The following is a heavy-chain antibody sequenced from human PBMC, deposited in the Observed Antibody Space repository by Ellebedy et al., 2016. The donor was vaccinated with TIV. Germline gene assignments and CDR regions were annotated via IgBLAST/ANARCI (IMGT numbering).Heavy chain of an antibody. CDR3: ARSAGDSSGWFAS. D-gene: IGHD3-22*01. V-gene: IGHV3-23*01. J-gene: IGHJ5*01. Sequence: GESLKISCAASGFRFAGHAMSWVRQAQGKGLEWVSSITGSGDKTYYRNSVRGRFTISRDNSRDTLYLDMNILRGEDTALYSCARSAGDSSGWFASWGQGTVVIVSS. CDR1: GFRFAGHA. CDR2: ITGSGDKT.